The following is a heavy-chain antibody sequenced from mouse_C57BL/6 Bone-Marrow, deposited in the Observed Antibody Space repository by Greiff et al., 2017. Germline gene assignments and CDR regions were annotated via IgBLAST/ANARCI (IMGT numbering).Heavy chain of an antibody. CDR3: TRESPGDSTGSFAY. Sequence: EVKLMESGEGLVKPGGSLKLSCAASGFTFSSYAMSWVRQTPEKRLEWVAYISSGGGYIYYADTVKGRFTISRDNARNTLYLQMSSLKSEDTAMYYCTRESPGDSTGSFAYWGQGTLVTVSA. CDR2: ISSGGGYI. J-gene: IGHJ3*01. V-gene: IGHV5-9-1*02. CDR1: GFTFSSYA. D-gene: IGHD3-2*02.